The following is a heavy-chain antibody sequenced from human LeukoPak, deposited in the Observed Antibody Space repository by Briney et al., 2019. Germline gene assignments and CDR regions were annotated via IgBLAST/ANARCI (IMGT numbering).Heavy chain of an antibody. J-gene: IGHJ4*02. V-gene: IGHV4-38-2*02. Sequence: PSETLSLTCTVSDYSISSGYYWGWIRQPPGKGLEWIGNIYHSGTTYYNPSLKSRVTISVDTSKNQFSLKLSSVTAADTAVYYCARNYYYDSNEGAYYFDYWGQGTLVTVSS. CDR1: DYSISSGYY. CDR2: IYHSGTT. D-gene: IGHD3-22*01. CDR3: ARNYYYDSNEGAYYFDY.